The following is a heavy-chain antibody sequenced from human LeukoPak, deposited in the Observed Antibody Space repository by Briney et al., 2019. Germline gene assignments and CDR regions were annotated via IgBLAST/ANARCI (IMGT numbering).Heavy chain of an antibody. CDR1: GFTFSSYS. J-gene: IGHJ6*02. CDR2: ISSGTTYI. V-gene: IGHV3-21*01. D-gene: IGHD2-15*01. Sequence: GGSLRLSCAASGFTFSSYSTNWVRQAPGKGLEWVSSISSGTTYIYYADSVKGRFTISRDNAKNSLYLQMNSLRAEDTAVYFCARSSDRYGMDVWGQGTTVTVSS. CDR3: ARSSDRYGMDV.